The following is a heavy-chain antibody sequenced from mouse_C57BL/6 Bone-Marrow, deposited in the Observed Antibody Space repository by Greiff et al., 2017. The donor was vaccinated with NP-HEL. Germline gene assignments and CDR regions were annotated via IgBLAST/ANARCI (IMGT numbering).Heavy chain of an antibody. V-gene: IGHV1-55*01. CDR2: IYPGSGST. CDR1: GYTFTSYW. Sequence: QVQLKQPGAELVKPGASVKMSCKASGYTFTSYWITWVKQRPGQGLEWIGDIYPGSGSTNYNEKFKSKATLTVDTSSSTAYMQLSSLTSEDSAVYYCARSRYGSLYWYFDVWGTGTTVTVSS. J-gene: IGHJ1*03. D-gene: IGHD1-1*01. CDR3: ARSRYGSLYWYFDV.